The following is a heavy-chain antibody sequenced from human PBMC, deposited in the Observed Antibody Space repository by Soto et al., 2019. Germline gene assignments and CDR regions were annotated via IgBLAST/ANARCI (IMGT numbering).Heavy chain of an antibody. CDR2: IYPGDSDT. CDR3: ARPFETSGWYDY. J-gene: IGHJ4*02. V-gene: IGHV5-51*01. CDR1: GYSFTSYW. D-gene: IGHD6-19*01. Sequence: GESLKISCKGSGYSFTSYWIGWVRQMPGKGLELMGIIYPGDSDTRYSPSFQGQVTISADKSIRTAYLQWSRLKASDTAMYYCARPFETSGWYDYWGQGTLFTVSS.